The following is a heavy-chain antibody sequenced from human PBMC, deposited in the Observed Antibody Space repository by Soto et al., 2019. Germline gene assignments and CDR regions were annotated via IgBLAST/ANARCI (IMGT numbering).Heavy chain of an antibody. CDR2: IWYDGSNK. Sequence: QVQLVESGGGVVQPGRSLRLSCAASGFTFSSYGMHWVRQAPGKGLEWVAVIWYDGSNKYYADSVKGRFTISRDNSKNTLYLQMNRLRAEDTAVYYCARPGEYYYDSSGYYGYWGQGTLVTVSS. D-gene: IGHD3-22*01. CDR3: ARPGEYYYDSSGYYGY. V-gene: IGHV3-33*01. J-gene: IGHJ4*02. CDR1: GFTFSSYG.